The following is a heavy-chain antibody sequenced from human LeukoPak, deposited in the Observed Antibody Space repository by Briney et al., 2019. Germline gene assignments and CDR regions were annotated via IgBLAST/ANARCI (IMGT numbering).Heavy chain of an antibody. CDR3: VRGPYYYDISGSPRGDY. V-gene: IGHV3-33*01. CDR1: GFTFNSYG. D-gene: IGHD3-22*01. Sequence: GRSLRLSCAASGFTFNSYGMHWVRQAPDKGLEWVALIWYDGTNKYYADSVKGRFTISRDSSKNTLYLQMNNLRAEDTAVYYCVRGPYYYDISGSPRGDYWGQGTLVTVSS. J-gene: IGHJ4*02. CDR2: IWYDGTNK.